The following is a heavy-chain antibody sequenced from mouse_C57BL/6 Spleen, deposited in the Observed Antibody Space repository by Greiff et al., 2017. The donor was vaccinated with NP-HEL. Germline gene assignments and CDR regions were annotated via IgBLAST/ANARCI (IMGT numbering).Heavy chain of an antibody. CDR3: ARLATTALDY. CDR1: GYAFSSSW. CDR2: IYPGDGDT. V-gene: IGHV1-82*01. J-gene: IGHJ2*01. D-gene: IGHD1-2*01. Sequence: VKLLQSGPELVKPGASVKISCKASGYAFSSSWMNWVKQRPGKGLEWIGRIYPGDGDTNYNGKFKGKATLTADKSSSTAYMQLSSLTSEDSAVYFCARLATTALDYWGQGTTLTVSS.